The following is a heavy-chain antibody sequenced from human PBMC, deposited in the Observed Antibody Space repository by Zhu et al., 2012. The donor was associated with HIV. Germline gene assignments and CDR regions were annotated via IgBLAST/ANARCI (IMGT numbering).Heavy chain of an antibody. CDR3: AGHRDSGNXYDYK. CDR2: INHSGST. J-gene: IGHJ4*02. Sequence: QVQLQQWGAGLLKPSETLSLTCAVYGASFSGYYWSWIRQPPGKGLEWIGEINHSGSTNYNPSLKSRVTISVDTSKNHFSLKLSSVTAADTAVYYCAGHRDSGNXYDYKRGQGTLVTVSS. CDR1: GASFSGYY. V-gene: IGHV4-34*01. D-gene: IGHD5-18*01.